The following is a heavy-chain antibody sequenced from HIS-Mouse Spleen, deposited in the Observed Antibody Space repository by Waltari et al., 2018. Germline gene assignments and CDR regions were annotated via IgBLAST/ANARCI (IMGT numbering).Heavy chain of an antibody. CDR1: GGSISSSSYY. Sequence: QLQLQESGPGLVKPSETLSLTCTVSGGSISSSSYYWGWIRQPPGKGLDWIGSIYYSGGTYNNPSLKGRVTISVDTSKNQFSLKLSSVTAADTAVYYCAREIPYSSSWYDWYFDLWGRGTLVTVSS. CDR3: AREIPYSSSWYDWYFDL. CDR2: IYYSGGT. V-gene: IGHV4-39*07. J-gene: IGHJ2*01. D-gene: IGHD6-13*01.